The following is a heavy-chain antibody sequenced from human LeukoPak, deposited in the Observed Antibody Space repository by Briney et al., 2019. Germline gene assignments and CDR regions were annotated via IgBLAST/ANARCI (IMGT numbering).Heavy chain of an antibody. CDR3: ARTSNVGYCSSTSCPISFDY. J-gene: IGHJ4*02. Sequence: ASVKVSCKASGYTFTGYYMHWVRQAPGQGLEWMGWINPNSGGINYAQKFQGRVTMTRDTSISTAYMELSRLRSDDTAVYYCARTSNVGYCSSTSCPISFDYWGQGTLVTVSS. CDR1: GYTFTGYY. D-gene: IGHD2-2*01. CDR2: INPNSGGI. V-gene: IGHV1-2*02.